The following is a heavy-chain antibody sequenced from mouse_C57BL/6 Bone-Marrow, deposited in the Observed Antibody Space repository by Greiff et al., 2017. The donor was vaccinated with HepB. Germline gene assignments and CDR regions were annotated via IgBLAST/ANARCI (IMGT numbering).Heavy chain of an antibody. Sequence: QVQLQQSGAELVMPGASVKLSCKASGYTFTSYCIHWVKQRPGRGLEWIGYIDPSDSYTNYNQKFKGKSTMTVDKSYSTADMQLSSLTSEDSAVYYCATYGCDEDYAMDYWGQGTSVTVSS. D-gene: IGHD2-2*01. CDR2: IDPSDSYT. CDR3: ATYGCDEDYAMDY. J-gene: IGHJ4*01. V-gene: IGHV1-69*01. CDR1: GYTFTSYC.